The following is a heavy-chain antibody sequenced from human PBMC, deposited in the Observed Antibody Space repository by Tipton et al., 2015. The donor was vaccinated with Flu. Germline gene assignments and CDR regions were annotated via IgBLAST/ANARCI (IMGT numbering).Heavy chain of an antibody. CDR2: INPSGST. V-gene: IGHV4-34*01. J-gene: IGHJ4*02. Sequence: TLSLTCAVNGASFSGNYWNWIRQPPGKGLEWIGEINPSGSTIYNPSLKGRVTISVDTSKNQFSLRLSSATAADTAVYYCARDRGWPAALDYWSQGILVAVSS. CDR3: ARDRGWPAALDY. D-gene: IGHD3-10*01. CDR1: GASFSGNY.